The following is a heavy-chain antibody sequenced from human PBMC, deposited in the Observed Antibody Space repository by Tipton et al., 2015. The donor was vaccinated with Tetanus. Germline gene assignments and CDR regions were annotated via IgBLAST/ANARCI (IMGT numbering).Heavy chain of an antibody. V-gene: IGHV4-59*08. J-gene: IGHJ5*02. CDR2: IFYSGST. CDR1: GGSISSSY. D-gene: IGHD3-3*01. Sequence: TLSLTCTVSGGSISSSYWNWIRQPPGKGLEWIGYIFYSGSTNYNPSLKSRVTISVDTSKNQFSLKLSSVTAADTAVYYCASSHYDFWSGYLNWFDPWGQGTLVTVSS. CDR3: ASSHYDFWSGYLNWFDP.